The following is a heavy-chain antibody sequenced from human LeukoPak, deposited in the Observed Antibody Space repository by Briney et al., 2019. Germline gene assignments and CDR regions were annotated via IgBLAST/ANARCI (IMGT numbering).Heavy chain of an antibody. V-gene: IGHV3-23*01. CDR3: AKDLAVAKSWVWFDP. CDR2: ISGSGGST. Sequence: PGGSLRLSCAASGFTFSSYAMSWVRQAPGKGLEWVSAISGSGGSTYYADSVKGRFTISRDNSKNTLYLQMNSLRAEDTAVYYRAKDLAVAKSWVWFDPWGQGTLVTVSS. CDR1: GFTFSSYA. J-gene: IGHJ5*02. D-gene: IGHD6-19*01.